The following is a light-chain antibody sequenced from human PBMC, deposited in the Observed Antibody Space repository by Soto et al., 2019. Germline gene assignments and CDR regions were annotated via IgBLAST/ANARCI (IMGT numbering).Light chain of an antibody. CDR3: SSYAGSDNPYV. J-gene: IGLJ1*01. Sequence: QSVLTQPPSASGPPGQSVTISCTGTSGDVGGYDYVSWYQQHPGKAPKLMIYEVTKRPLGVPDRFSGSKSGNTASLTVSGLQAEDEADYYCSSYAGSDNPYVFGTGTKVTV. CDR2: EVT. V-gene: IGLV2-8*01. CDR1: SGDVGGYDY.